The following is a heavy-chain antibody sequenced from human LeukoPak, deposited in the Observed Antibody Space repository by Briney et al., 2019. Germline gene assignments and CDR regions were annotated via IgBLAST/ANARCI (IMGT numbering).Heavy chain of an antibody. D-gene: IGHD3-16*01. J-gene: IGHJ6*02. Sequence: PGGSLRLSCAASGFTFSSYGMHWVRQAPGKGLEWVAVISYDGSNKYYADSVKGRFTISRDNSKNTLYLQMNSLRAEGTAVYYCASLMALGYYYGMDVWGQGTTVTVSS. V-gene: IGHV3-30*03. CDR3: ASLMALGYYYGMDV. CDR2: ISYDGSNK. CDR1: GFTFSSYG.